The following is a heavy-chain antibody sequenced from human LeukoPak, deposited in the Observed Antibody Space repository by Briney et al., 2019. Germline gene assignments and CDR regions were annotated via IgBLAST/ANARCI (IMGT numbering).Heavy chain of an antibody. V-gene: IGHV3-11*01. J-gene: IGHJ5*02. CDR2: INIGGTNT. CDR1: GFTFNDYY. CDR3: ATDGAGFDT. Sequence: GGSLRLSCAASGFTFNDYYMSWIRQAPGKGLEWLSYINIGGTNTHYADSVKGRVTISRDNAKKSLYLEMNNLRAEDTAVYYCATDGAGFDTWGQGVLVTVSS.